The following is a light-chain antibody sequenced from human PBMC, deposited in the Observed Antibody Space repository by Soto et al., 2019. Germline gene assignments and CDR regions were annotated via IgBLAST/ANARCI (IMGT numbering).Light chain of an antibody. CDR2: DVS. V-gene: IGLV2-11*01. CDR1: SSDVGGCNY. CDR3: CSYAGSYPYV. Sequence: QSALTQPRSVSGSPGQSVTISCTGTSSDVGGCNYVSWYQQHPGKAPKLMIYDVSKRPSGVPDRFSGSKSGNTASLTISGLQAEDEADYYRCSYAGSYPYVFGTGTKVTVL. J-gene: IGLJ1*01.